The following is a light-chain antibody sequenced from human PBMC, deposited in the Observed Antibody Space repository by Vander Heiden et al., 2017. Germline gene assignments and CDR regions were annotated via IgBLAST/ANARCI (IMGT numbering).Light chain of an antibody. CDR3: CSYGDSNTLV. V-gene: IGLV2-23*02. Sequence: QSALTQPASVSASPGQSITISCTGPSSDVGNHNFVSWYQHHPGKAPKLLIYEVIKRPSGVSNRFSGAKSGNTASLTISGLQAEDEANYYCCSYGDSNTLVFGGGTKLTVL. CDR1: SSDVGNHNF. J-gene: IGLJ2*01. CDR2: EVI.